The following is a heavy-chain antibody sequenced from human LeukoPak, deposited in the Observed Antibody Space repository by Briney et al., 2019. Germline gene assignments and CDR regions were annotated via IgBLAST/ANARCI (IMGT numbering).Heavy chain of an antibody. CDR1: GFTFSSYA. V-gene: IGHV3-64D*06. J-gene: IGHJ5*02. CDR2: ISSNGGST. CDR3: ATDPWAGGDWFDP. Sequence: PGGSLRLSCSASGFTFSSYAMHWVRQAPGKGLEYVSAISSNGGSTYYADSVKGRFTISRDNSKNTLYLQMSSLRAEDTAVYYRATDPWAGGDWFDPWGQGTLVTVSS. D-gene: IGHD1-26*01.